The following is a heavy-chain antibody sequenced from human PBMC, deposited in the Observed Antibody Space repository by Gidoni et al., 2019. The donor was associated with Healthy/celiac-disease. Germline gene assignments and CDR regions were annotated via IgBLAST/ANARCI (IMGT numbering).Heavy chain of an antibody. Sequence: QVQLVESGGGVVQPGGSLRLSCAASGFTFSSYGMHWVRQAPGKGLEWVAFIRYDGSNKYYADSVKCRFTISRDNSKNTLYLQMNSLRAEDTAVYYCAKGGRGYCSSTSCPGDWFDPWGQGTLVTVSS. V-gene: IGHV3-30*02. CDR1: GFTFSSYG. D-gene: IGHD2-2*01. CDR3: AKGGRGYCSSTSCPGDWFDP. J-gene: IGHJ5*02. CDR2: IRYDGSNK.